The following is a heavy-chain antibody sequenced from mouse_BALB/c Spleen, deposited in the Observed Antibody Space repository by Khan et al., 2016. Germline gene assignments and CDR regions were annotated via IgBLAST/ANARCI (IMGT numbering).Heavy chain of an antibody. V-gene: IGHV5-6-5*01. D-gene: IGHD1-1*02. J-gene: IGHJ2*01. CDR1: GFTFSSHA. CDR2: ISSGGTT. Sequence: EVELEESGGGLVKPGGSLKLSCAASGFTFSSHAMSWVRQTPEKRLAWVASISSGGTTFYPASLKGRFTIARDNARNILYLQMSSLRSENTTTYYCVRGVIMVVDHFEYWGQRTTLTVFS. CDR3: VRGVIMVVDHFEY.